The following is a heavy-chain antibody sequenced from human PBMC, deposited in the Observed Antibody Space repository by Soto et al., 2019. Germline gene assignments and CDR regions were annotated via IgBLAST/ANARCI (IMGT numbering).Heavy chain of an antibody. CDR2: IIPIFGTA. CDR3: ARSHRKEPAAIAPFDY. V-gene: IGHV1-69*13. D-gene: IGHD2-2*01. CDR1: GGTFSSYA. J-gene: IGHJ4*02. Sequence: ASVKVSCKASGGTFSSYAISWVRQAPGQGLEWMGGIIPIFGTANYAQKFQGRVTITADESTSTAYMELSSLRPEDTAVYYCARSHRKEPAAIAPFDYWGQGTLVTVSS.